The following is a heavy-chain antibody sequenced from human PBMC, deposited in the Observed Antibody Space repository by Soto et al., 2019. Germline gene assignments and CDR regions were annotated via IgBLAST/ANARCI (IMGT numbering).Heavy chain of an antibody. CDR3: ARVLVVPAAMGWFDP. J-gene: IGHJ5*02. D-gene: IGHD2-2*01. V-gene: IGHV4-34*01. CDR2: INHSGST. Sequence: SETLSLTCAVYGGSFSGYYWSWIRQPPGKGLEWIGEINHSGSTNYNPSLKSRVTISVDTSKNQFSLKLSSVTAADTAVYYCARVLVVPAAMGWFDPWGQGTLVTVSS. CDR1: GGSFSGYY.